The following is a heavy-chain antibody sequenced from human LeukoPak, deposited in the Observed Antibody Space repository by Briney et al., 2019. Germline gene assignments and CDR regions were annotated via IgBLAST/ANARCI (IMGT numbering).Heavy chain of an antibody. CDR3: ARDHKVRGIVADYFYGMDV. D-gene: IGHD3-10*01. CDR1: GFTFSSYS. V-gene: IGHV3-21*01. Sequence: GGSLRLSCAASGFTFSSYSMNWVRQAPGKGLEWVSSISSSSSYIYYADSVKGRFTVSKDFSENTLYLQMNSLRAEDTAVYYCARDHKVRGIVADYFYGMDVWGQGTTVTVSS. CDR2: ISSSSSYI. J-gene: IGHJ6*02.